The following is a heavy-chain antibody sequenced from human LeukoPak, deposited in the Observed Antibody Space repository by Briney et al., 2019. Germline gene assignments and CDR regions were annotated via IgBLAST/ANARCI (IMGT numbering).Heavy chain of an antibody. CDR3: ARETYYFDY. V-gene: IGHV4-61*02. J-gene: IGHJ4*02. CDR2: IYTSGST. Sequence: SQTLSLTRTVSGGSISSGSYYWSWIRQPAGKGLEWIGRIYTSGSTNYNPSLKSRVTISVGTSKNQFSLKLSSVTAADTAVYYCARETYYFDYWGQGTLVTVSS. CDR1: GGSISSGSYY.